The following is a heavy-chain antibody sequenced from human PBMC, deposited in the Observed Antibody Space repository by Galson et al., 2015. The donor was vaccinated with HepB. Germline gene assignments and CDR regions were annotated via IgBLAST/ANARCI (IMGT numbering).Heavy chain of an antibody. CDR2: VASNGDRK. J-gene: IGHJ4*02. D-gene: IGHD5-18*01. V-gene: IGHV3-23*01. CDR1: GFTFTRHA. Sequence: SLRLSCAASGFTFTRHAMNWVRQAPRKGLEWVSSVASNGDRKFYADSVKGRFTISRDNSKKIVYLQLNSLRAEDTAMYYCAREMHRYGYEGLDYWGQGTLVTVSS. CDR3: AREMHRYGYEGLDY.